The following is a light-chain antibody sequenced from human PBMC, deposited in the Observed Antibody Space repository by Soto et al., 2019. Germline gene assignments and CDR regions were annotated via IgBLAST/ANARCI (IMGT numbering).Light chain of an antibody. J-gene: IGKJ5*01. CDR1: QGIVRW. Sequence: DIQMTQSPSTLSASVGDRVTITCRASQGIVRWLAWYQQKPGKAPKLLIYDASSLESGVPSRFSGSGSGTEFTLTISSLQSEDFAIYYCQQYKSWPPITFGQGTRLEIK. V-gene: IGKV1-5*01. CDR2: DAS. CDR3: QQYKSWPPIT.